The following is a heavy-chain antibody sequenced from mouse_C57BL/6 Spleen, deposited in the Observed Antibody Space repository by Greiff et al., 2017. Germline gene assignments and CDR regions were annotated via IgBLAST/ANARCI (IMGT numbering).Heavy chain of an antibody. CDR1: GFTFSSYA. D-gene: IGHD2-2*01. J-gene: IGHJ1*03. CDR3: ARGIYYGYDVAFDV. Sequence: EVQVVESGGGLVKPGGSLKLSCAASGFTFSSYAMSWVRQTPEKRLEWVATISDGGSYTYYPDNVKGRFTISRDNAKNNLYLQRSHLKSEDTAMYYCARGIYYGYDVAFDVWGTGTTVTVSS. V-gene: IGHV5-4*01. CDR2: ISDGGSYT.